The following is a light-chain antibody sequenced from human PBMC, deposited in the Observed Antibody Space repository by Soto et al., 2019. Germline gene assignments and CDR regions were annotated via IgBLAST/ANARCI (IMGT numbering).Light chain of an antibody. J-gene: IGLJ3*02. Sequence: QAVVTQEPSLTVSPGGTVTLTCGSSTGTVTSGHYPYWFHQKPGQAPRTLVYNTSDKHSWTPARFSGSLLGGKAALILSGAQPEDEADFYCLLSYSGARVFGGGTQLTVL. CDR1: TGTVTSGHY. CDR2: NTS. V-gene: IGLV7-46*01. CDR3: LLSYSGARV.